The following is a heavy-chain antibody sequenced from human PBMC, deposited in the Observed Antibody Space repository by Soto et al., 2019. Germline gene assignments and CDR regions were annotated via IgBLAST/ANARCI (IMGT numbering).Heavy chain of an antibody. CDR1: GYTFTSYG. CDR2: ISAYNGNT. CDR3: ARVVTIFGVVTENWFDP. J-gene: IGHJ5*02. Sequence: GASVKVSCKASGYTFTSYGISWVRQAPGQGLEWMGWISAYNGNTNYAQKLQGRVTMTTDTSTSTAYMELRSLRSDDTAVYYCARVVTIFGVVTENWFDPWGQGTLVTVSS. D-gene: IGHD3-3*01. V-gene: IGHV1-18*01.